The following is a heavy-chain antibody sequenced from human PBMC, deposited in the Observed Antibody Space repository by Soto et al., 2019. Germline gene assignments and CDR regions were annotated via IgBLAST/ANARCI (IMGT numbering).Heavy chain of an antibody. CDR3: ARDSSSWLSYYYYGMDV. D-gene: IGHD6-13*01. V-gene: IGHV6-1*01. Sequence: QSQTLSLTCAISGDSVSSNSAAWNWIRQSPSRGLEWLGRTYYRSKWYNDYAVSVKSRITINPDTSKNQFSLQLNSVTPEDTAVYYCARDSSSWLSYYYYGMDVWGQGTTVTVSS. J-gene: IGHJ6*02. CDR1: GDSVSSNSAA. CDR2: TYYRSKWYN.